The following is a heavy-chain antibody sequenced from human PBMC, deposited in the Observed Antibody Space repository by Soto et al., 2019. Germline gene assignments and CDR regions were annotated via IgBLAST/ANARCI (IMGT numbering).Heavy chain of an antibody. D-gene: IGHD1-1*01. CDR3: EYIGPVYYYGMDV. V-gene: IGHV3-23*01. J-gene: IGHJ6*02. CDR2: ISGSGGST. Sequence: PGGSLRLSCAASGFTFSSYAMSWVRQAPGKGLEWVSAISGSGGSTYYADSVKGRFTISRDNSKNTLYLQMNSLRAEDTAVYYSEYIGPVYYYGMDVWGQGTTATVSS. CDR1: GFTFSSYA.